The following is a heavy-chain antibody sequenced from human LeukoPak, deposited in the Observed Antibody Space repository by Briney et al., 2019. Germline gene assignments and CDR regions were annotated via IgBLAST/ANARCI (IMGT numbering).Heavy chain of an antibody. J-gene: IGHJ1*01. Sequence: TGGSLRLSCAASGFTFSSYWMSWVRQAPGKGLEWVSYISSSGSTIYYADSVKGRFTISRDNAKNSLYLQMNSLRAEDTAVYYCARDQDYGDYVPDEGTEEYFQHWGQGTLVTVSS. CDR3: ARDQDYGDYVPDEGTEEYFQH. CDR1: GFTFSSYW. D-gene: IGHD4-17*01. V-gene: IGHV3-48*04. CDR2: ISSSGSTI.